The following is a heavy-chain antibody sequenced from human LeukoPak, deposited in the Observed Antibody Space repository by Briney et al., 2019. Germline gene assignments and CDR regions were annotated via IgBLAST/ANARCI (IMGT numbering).Heavy chain of an antibody. CDR3: AKDNGNYHGGDAFDI. J-gene: IGHJ3*02. V-gene: IGHV3-23*01. CDR1: GFTFSSYA. D-gene: IGHD4-11*01. Sequence: GGSLRLSCAASGFTFSSYAMSWVRQAPGKGLEWVSGISGSGGSTYYADSVKGRFTISRDNSKNTLYLQMNSLRAEDTAVYYCAKDNGNYHGGDAFDIWGQGTMVTVSS. CDR2: ISGSGGST.